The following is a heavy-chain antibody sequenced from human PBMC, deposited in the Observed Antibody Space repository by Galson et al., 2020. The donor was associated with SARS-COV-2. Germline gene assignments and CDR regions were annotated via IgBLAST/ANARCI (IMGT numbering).Heavy chain of an antibody. V-gene: IGHV3-64D*06. CDR2: ISSNGETS. Sequence: GGSLRLSCSASGFIFSDYAMHWVRQAPGKGLEYVSAISSNGETSFYADSVNGRFTMSRDNSKNMFYLQMTALRLEDTAFYFCLSYSSTRQNHWGQGTLVTVSP. D-gene: IGHD2-2*01. CDR3: LSYSSTRQNH. J-gene: IGHJ5*02. CDR1: GFIFSDYA.